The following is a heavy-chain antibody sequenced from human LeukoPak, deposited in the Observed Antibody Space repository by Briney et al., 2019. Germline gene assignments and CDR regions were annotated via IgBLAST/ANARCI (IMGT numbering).Heavy chain of an antibody. Sequence: ASVKVSCKASGYTFTDYYLHWVRQAPGQGLEWMGWLNSNSGGTDYAQKFQGRVSMTRDTSISTAYMELSRLTSDDTAVYYCARGGIVGATDAFDIWGQGTMVTVSS. CDR3: ARGGIVGATDAFDI. D-gene: IGHD1-26*01. J-gene: IGHJ3*02. V-gene: IGHV1-2*02. CDR1: GYTFTDYY. CDR2: LNSNSGGT.